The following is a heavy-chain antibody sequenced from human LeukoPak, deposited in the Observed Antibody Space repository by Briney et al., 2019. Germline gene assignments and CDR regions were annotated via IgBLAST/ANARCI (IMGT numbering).Heavy chain of an antibody. J-gene: IGHJ4*02. CDR1: GFTFSNYW. CDR2: INRDGSST. Sequence: GGSLRLPCAASGFTFSNYWMHWVRQAPGKGLVWVSRINRDGSSTNYADSVKGRFTISRDNANNTLYLQMNSLRAEDTAVYYCVRVDYGDYGSFYWGQGALVTVSS. D-gene: IGHD4-17*01. CDR3: VRVDYGDYGSFY. V-gene: IGHV3-74*01.